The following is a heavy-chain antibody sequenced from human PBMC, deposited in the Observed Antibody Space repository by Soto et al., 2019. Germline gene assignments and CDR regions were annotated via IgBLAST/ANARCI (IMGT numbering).Heavy chain of an antibody. V-gene: IGHV3-21*01. CDR1: GFTFSNYA. D-gene: IGHD3-10*01. CDR3: ARDRGYDAHDYYYNAMDV. CDR2: IRGFSPYT. Sequence: PGGSLRLSWVASGFTFSNYAMSWVRQAPGKGLEWVSGIRGFSPYTFYAESVKGRFTISRDNAKNSLDLQMDSLRAEDTAVYYCARDRGYDAHDYYYNAMDVWGQGTTVTVSS. J-gene: IGHJ6*02.